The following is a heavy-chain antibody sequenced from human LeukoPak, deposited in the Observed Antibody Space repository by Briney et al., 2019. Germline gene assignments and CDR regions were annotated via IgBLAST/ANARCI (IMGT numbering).Heavy chain of an antibody. J-gene: IGHJ3*02. CDR2: IIPIFGTA. V-gene: IGHV1-69*05. CDR1: GGTFSSYA. D-gene: IGHD2-15*01. CDR3: TRDVVGTSGRGNAFDI. Sequence: EASVKVSCKASGGTFSSYAISWVRQAPGQGLEWMGGIIPIFGTANYAQKFQGRVTMTRDTSTSTVYMELSSLRSEDTAVYYCTRDVVGTSGRGNAFDIWGQGTMVAVSS.